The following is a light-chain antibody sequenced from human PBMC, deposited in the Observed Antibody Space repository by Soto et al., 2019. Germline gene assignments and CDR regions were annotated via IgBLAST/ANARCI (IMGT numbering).Light chain of an antibody. V-gene: IGLV2-11*01. CDR3: CLYAGNHARV. CDR1: SGDVGGYDY. J-gene: IGLJ1*01. Sequence: QSVLTQPRSVSGSPGQSVTISCTGTSGDVGGYDYVSWYQQHPGKAPKLMIYDVTRRPSGVPDRFSGSRSGNTASLTISGLQADDEADYYCCLYAGNHARVFGAGTKLTVL. CDR2: DVT.